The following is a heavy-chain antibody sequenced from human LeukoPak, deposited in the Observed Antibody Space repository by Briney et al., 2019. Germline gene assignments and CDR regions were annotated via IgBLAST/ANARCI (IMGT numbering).Heavy chain of an antibody. J-gene: IGHJ4*02. CDR3: ARGAPGY. Sequence: PSETLSLTRAVYGGSFSGYQWTWIRQPPGKGLEWIGEINHSGSTNYNPSLKSRVTISVDTSKNQFSLKLSSVTAADTAVYYCARGAPGYWGQGTLVTVSS. CDR2: INHSGST. V-gene: IGHV4-34*01. CDR1: GGSFSGYQ.